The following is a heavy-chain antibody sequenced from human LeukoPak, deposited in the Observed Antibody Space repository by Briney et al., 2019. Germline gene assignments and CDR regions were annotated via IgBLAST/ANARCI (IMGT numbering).Heavy chain of an antibody. CDR2: IYTSGST. Sequence: SETLSLTCTVSGGSISNYYWNWIRQPAGKGLEWIGRIYTSGSTYYNPSLKSRVTMSVDTSKNQFSLKVSSVTAADTAVYYCARDKGSNPFDYWGQGTLVTVSS. CDR1: GGSISNYY. J-gene: IGHJ4*02. D-gene: IGHD4-11*01. CDR3: ARDKGSNPFDY. V-gene: IGHV4-4*07.